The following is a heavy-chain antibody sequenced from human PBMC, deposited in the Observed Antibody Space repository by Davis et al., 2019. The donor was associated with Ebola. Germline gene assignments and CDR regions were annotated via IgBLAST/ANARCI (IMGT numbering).Heavy chain of an antibody. V-gene: IGHV4-39*01. CDR2: IYYSGST. CDR1: GGSISSSSYY. D-gene: IGHD6-13*01. Sequence: PGGSLRLSCTVSGGSISSSSYYWGWIRQPPGKGLEWIRSIYYSGSTYYNPSLKSRVTISVDTSKNQFSLKLSSVTAADTAVYYCARLGIAAVGTSSWYWFDPWGQGTLVTVSS. J-gene: IGHJ5*02. CDR3: ARLGIAAVGTSSWYWFDP.